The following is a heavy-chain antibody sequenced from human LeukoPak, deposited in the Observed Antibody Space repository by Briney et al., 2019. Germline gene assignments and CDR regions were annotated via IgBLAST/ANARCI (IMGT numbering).Heavy chain of an antibody. D-gene: IGHD2-8*01. J-gene: IGHJ4*02. CDR3: ARDNMVYAAFDY. Sequence: PGGSLRLSCAASGFTFSSYSMTWVRQAPGEGLEWVSYISSSSSTIYYAASVKGRFTNSRDHAKNSLYLQMNSLRDEDTAVYYCARDNMVYAAFDYWGQGTLVTVSS. CDR1: GFTFSSYS. V-gene: IGHV3-48*02. CDR2: ISSSSSTI.